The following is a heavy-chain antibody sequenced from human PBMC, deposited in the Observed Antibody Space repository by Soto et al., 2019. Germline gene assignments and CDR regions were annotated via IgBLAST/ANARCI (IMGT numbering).Heavy chain of an antibody. CDR3: VSRPYDSSGEYAFDI. CDR1: GYTFTGYY. CDR2: INPNSGGT. D-gene: IGHD3-22*01. V-gene: IGHV1-2*04. J-gene: IGHJ3*02. Sequence: GASVKVSCKASGYTFTGYYMHWVRQAPGQGLEWMGWINPNSGGTNYAQKFQGWVTMTRDTSISTAYMELSRLRSDDTAVYYCVSRPYDSSGEYAFDIWGQGTMVTVSS.